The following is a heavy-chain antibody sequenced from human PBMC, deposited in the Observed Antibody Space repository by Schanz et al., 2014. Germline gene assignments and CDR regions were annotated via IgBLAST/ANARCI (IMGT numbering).Heavy chain of an antibody. V-gene: IGHV1-18*01. J-gene: IGHJ5*02. CDR2: ISVYTGNT. D-gene: IGHD3-9*01. CDR1: GYTFTTYA. CDR3: AKAEYDILTDSYSSLDP. Sequence: QIQLVQSGPEVKKPGATVKVSCKASGYTFTTYAMSWVRQAPGQGLEWVGWISVYTGNTKYGQKVQVRVTMTADTSTNTAYMELRSLRSDDTALYYCAKAEYDILTDSYSSLDPWGQGTLVTVSS.